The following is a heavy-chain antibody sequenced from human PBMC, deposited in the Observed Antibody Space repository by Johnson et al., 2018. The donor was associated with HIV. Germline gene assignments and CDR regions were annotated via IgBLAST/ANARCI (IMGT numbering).Heavy chain of an antibody. D-gene: IGHD6-13*01. J-gene: IGHJ3*02. CDR3: AKDRAAAGMGAFDI. V-gene: IGHV3-43D*03. Sequence: VQLVESGGVVVQPGGSLRLSCAASGFTFDDYAMHWVRQAPGKGLEWVSLISWDGGSTYYADSVKGRFTISRDNSKNSLYLQMNSLRAEDTALYYCAKDRAAAGMGAFDIWGQGTMVTVSS. CDR2: ISWDGGST. CDR1: GFTFDDYA.